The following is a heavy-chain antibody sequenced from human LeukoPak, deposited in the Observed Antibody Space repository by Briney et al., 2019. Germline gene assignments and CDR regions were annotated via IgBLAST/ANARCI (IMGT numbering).Heavy chain of an antibody. V-gene: IGHV4-34*01. CDR2: IYHSGSA. Sequence: SETLSLTCAVYGGSFSGYYWSWIRQPPGKGLEWIGSIYHSGSAYYNPSLKSRVTVSVDTSKNQFSLKLTSVTAADTAVYYCARSSGSYGVAWFDPWGQGTLVTVSS. J-gene: IGHJ5*02. CDR3: ARSSGSYGVAWFDP. D-gene: IGHD1-26*01. CDR1: GGSFSGYY.